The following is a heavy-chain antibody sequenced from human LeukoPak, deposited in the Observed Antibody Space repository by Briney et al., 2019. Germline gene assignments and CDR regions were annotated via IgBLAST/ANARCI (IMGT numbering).Heavy chain of an antibody. CDR2: ISSSSSYI. J-gene: IGHJ4*02. CDR1: GFTFSSYS. Sequence: GGSLRLSCAASGFTFSSYSMNWVRQAPGKGLEWVSSISSSSSYIYCADSVKGRFTISRDNAKNSLYLQMNSLRAEDTAVYYCARDIRGSARPFDYWGQGTLVTVSS. V-gene: IGHV3-21*01. D-gene: IGHD3-10*01. CDR3: ARDIRGSARPFDY.